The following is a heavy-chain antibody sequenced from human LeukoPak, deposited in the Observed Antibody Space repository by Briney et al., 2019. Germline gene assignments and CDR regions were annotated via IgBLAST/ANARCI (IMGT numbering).Heavy chain of an antibody. Sequence: SETLSLTCTVSGGSISSSSYYWGWIRQPPGKGLEWNGSIYYSGSTYYNPSLKRRATISEDTSKNQFSLMLSAVAAAATAVYSCPIIGAAWFDPGGEGTLVSVSS. CDR3: PIIGAAWFDP. V-gene: IGHV4-39*01. CDR2: IYYSGST. CDR1: GGSISSSSYY. J-gene: IGHJ5*02. D-gene: IGHD2-15*01.